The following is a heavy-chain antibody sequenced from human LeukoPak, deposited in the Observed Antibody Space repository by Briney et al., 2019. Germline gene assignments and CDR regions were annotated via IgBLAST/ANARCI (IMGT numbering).Heavy chain of an antibody. CDR2: LYSGGET. CDR3: ARTTVVTHTTDAFDI. D-gene: IGHD2-21*02. V-gene: IGHV3-66*02. J-gene: IGHJ3*02. Sequence: GGSLRLSCAASGFTVSANYMSWARQAPGEGLEWLAVLYSGGETYYADSVKGRFTISRDNSKNTLYLQMNRLRPDDTAVYYCARTTVVTHTTDAFDIWGQGTAVTVSS. CDR1: GFTVSANY.